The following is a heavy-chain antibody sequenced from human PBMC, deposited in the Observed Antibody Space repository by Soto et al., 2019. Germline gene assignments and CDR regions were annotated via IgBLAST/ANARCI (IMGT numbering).Heavy chain of an antibody. Sequence: PGGSLRLSCTVSGVTFSNYAMNWVRQAPGKWLEWVSSLSGSGGTTYYADSVKGRFIISRDNSKNTLYLLMNSLRAEDTALYYCAKQRADYGSGADTFYFDSWGQGXLVTV. CDR2: LSGSGGTT. CDR1: GVTFSNYA. CDR3: AKQRADYGSGADTFYFDS. J-gene: IGHJ4*02. V-gene: IGHV3-23*01. D-gene: IGHD3-10*01.